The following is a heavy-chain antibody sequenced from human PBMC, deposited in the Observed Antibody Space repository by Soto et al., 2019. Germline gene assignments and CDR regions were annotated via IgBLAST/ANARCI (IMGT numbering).Heavy chain of an antibody. CDR2: FFSDVER. CDR3: ARMNADSDSHYYAMDV. Sequence: SVHTLVNPRETLTLTCTISGFSLSTNRICVSCIRQPGGRALEWLAHFFSDVERSYSTSMQSRLTMSQDTSGTQAVLTMTNMDPQDTGTYFCARMNADSDSHYYAMDVWGPGTPVTVSS. CDR1: GFSLSTNRIC. D-gene: IGHD4-17*01. J-gene: IGHJ6*02. V-gene: IGHV2-26*03.